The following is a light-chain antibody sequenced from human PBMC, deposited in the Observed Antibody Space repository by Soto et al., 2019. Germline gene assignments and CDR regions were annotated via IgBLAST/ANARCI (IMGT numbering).Light chain of an antibody. V-gene: IGLV1-40*01. CDR2: GNS. CDR1: SSNIGAGYD. CDR3: QSYDSSLSGSVV. J-gene: IGLJ2*01. Sequence: QAVVTQPPSVSGAPGQRVTISFTGSSSNIGAGYDVHGYQQLPGTAPKLLIYGNSKRPSGVPDRFSGSKSGTSASLAITGLQAEDEADYYCQSYDSSLSGSVVFGGGTKLTVL.